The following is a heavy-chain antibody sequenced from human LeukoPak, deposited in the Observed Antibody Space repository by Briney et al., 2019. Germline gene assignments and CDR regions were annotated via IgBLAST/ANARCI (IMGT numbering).Heavy chain of an antibody. CDR3: ARLGGYYDPPGY. Sequence: SETLSLTCSVAGGSVSSGSYYWSWIRQPPRKGLEFIGYIYYSGSTNYNPSLTSRVAVSVDTSKNQFSLKLSSVTAADTAVYYCARLGGYYDPPGYWGQGTLVTVSS. D-gene: IGHD3-22*01. CDR2: IYYSGST. V-gene: IGHV4-61*01. J-gene: IGHJ4*02. CDR1: GGSVSSGSYY.